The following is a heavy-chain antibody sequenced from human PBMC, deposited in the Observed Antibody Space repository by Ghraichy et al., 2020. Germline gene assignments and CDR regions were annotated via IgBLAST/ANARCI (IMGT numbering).Heavy chain of an antibody. V-gene: IGHV1-69*13. CDR2: IIPIFGTA. D-gene: IGHD2-21*02. J-gene: IGHJ4*02. Sequence: SVKVSCKASGGTFSSYAISWVRQAPGQGLEWMGGIIPIFGTANYAQKFQGRVTITADESTSTASMELSSLRSEDTAVYYCARDYSVVTAGAFDYWGQGTLVTVSS. CDR3: ARDYSVVTAGAFDY. CDR1: GGTFSSYA.